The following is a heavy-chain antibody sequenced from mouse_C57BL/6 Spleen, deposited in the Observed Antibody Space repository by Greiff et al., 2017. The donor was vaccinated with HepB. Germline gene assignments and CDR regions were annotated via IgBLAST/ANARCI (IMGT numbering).Heavy chain of an antibody. CDR1: GYTFTDYE. CDR3: TLYDGYLPRYFDV. Sequence: QVQLKQSGAELVRPGASVTLSCKASGYTFTDYEMHWVKQTPVHGLEWIGAIDPETGGTAYNQKFKGKAILTADKSSSTAYMELRSLTSEDSAVYYCTLYDGYLPRYFDVWGTGTTVTVSS. J-gene: IGHJ1*03. CDR2: IDPETGGT. V-gene: IGHV1-15*01. D-gene: IGHD2-3*01.